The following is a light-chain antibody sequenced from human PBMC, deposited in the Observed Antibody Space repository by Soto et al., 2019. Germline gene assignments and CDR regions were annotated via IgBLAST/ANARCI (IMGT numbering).Light chain of an antibody. CDR3: QSYDSSLRGWV. CDR1: SSNIGAGYD. J-gene: IGLJ3*02. V-gene: IGLV1-40*01. Sequence: QSVLTQPPSVSGAPGQRVTISCTGSSSNIGAGYDVPWYQQLPGTAPKLLIYGNSNRPSGVPDRFSGSKSGTSASLAITGLRAEDEADYYCQSYDSSLRGWVFGGGTQLTVL. CDR2: GNS.